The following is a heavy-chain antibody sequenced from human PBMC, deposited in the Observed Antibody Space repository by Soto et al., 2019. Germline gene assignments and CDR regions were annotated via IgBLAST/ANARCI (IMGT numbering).Heavy chain of an antibody. V-gene: IGHV3-30-3*01. J-gene: IGHJ6*02. D-gene: IGHD6-6*01. CDR2: ISYDGSNK. CDR3: ARDFSSSPYYYYGMDV. Sequence: PGGSLRLSCAASGFTFSSYAMHWVRQAPGKGLEWVAVISYDGSNKYYADSVKGRFTISRDNSKNTLYLQMNSLRAEDTAVYYCARDFSSSPYYYYGMDVWGQGTTVTVS. CDR1: GFTFSSYA.